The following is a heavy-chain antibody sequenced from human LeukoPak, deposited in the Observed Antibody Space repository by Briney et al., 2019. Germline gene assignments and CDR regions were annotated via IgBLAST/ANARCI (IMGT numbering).Heavy chain of an antibody. CDR3: ARYSSSWYFLDY. J-gene: IGHJ4*02. V-gene: IGHV4-34*01. Sequence: TSETLSLTCAVYGGSFSGYYWSWIRQPPGKGLEWIGEINHSGSTNYNPSLKSRVTISVDTSKNQFSLKLSSVTAADTAVYYCARYSSSWYFLDYWGQGTLVTVSS. CDR1: GGSFSGYY. D-gene: IGHD6-13*01. CDR2: INHSGST.